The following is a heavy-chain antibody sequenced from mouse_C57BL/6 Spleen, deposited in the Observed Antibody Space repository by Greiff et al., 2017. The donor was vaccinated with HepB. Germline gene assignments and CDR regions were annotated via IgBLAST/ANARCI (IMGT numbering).Heavy chain of an antibody. CDR1: GYAFSSYW. Sequence: QVQLQQSGAELVKPGASVKISCKASGYAFSSYWMNLVKQRPGKGLEWIGQIYPGDGATNYNGKFKGKAPLTADKASSTAYMQLSSLTSEDSAVYFCARLNDYDDFDYWGQGTTLTVSS. CDR3: ARLNDYDDFDY. CDR2: IYPGDGAT. V-gene: IGHV1-80*01. J-gene: IGHJ2*01. D-gene: IGHD2-4*01.